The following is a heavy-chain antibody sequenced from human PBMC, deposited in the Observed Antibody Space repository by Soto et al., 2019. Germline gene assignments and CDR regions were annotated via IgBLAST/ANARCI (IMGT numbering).Heavy chain of an antibody. Sequence: GESLKISCKGSGYSFTSYWIGWVRQMPGKALEWMGIIYPGDSDTRYSPSFQGQVTISADKSISTAYLQWSSLKASDTAMYYCARRGIAAAGTGWFDPWGQGTLVTVSS. V-gene: IGHV5-51*01. D-gene: IGHD6-13*01. CDR1: GYSFTSYW. CDR3: ARRGIAAAGTGWFDP. J-gene: IGHJ5*02. CDR2: IYPGDSDT.